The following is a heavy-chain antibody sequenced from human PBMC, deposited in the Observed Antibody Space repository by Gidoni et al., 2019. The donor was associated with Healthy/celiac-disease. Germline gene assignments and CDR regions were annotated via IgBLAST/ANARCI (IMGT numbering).Heavy chain of an antibody. CDR2: ICGSGCRK. V-gene: IGHV3-23*01. CDR1: GFTFSSYA. J-gene: IGHJ3*02. D-gene: IGHD3-22*01. Sequence: EVQLLESGGGLVQPGGSLRLSCAASGFTFSSYAMSWVRQAPGKGLGWVPAICGSGCRKFYADSLEGRVNLSRDNFQDKPDPANNSLRGEEPGGYFLAKGGGVTYYYDSPNAFDIWGQGTMVTVPS. CDR3: AKGGGVTYYYDSPNAFDI.